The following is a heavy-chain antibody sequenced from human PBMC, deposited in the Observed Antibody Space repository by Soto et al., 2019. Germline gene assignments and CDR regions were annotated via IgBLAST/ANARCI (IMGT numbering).Heavy chain of an antibody. CDR3: ARIYFIAARPTVSP. J-gene: IGHJ5*02. CDR1: GFSLSNARMG. CDR2: IFSNDEK. Sequence: SGPTLVNPTETLTLTCTVSGFSLSNARMGVSWIRQPPGKALEWLAHIFSNDEKSYSTSLKSRLTISKDTSKSQVVLTMTNMDPVDTATYYCARIYFIAARPTVSPWGQGTLVTGLL. V-gene: IGHV2-26*01. D-gene: IGHD6-6*01.